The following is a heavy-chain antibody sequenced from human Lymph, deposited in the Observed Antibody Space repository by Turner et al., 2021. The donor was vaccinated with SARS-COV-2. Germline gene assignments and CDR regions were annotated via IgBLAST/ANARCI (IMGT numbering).Heavy chain of an antibody. CDR1: GGSMNSNY. D-gene: IGHD2-21*02. CDR2: IYYRGST. CDR3: ARETVNNWVDP. V-gene: IGHV4-59*01. J-gene: IGHJ5*02. Sequence: QVQLQESGPRLVKPLETLSPTCTVPGGSMNSNYWSWIRQPPGKRLEWIGYIYYRGSTNYNPSLKSRVTISVDTSKNQFSLKLTSVTAADTAIYYCARETVNNWVDPWGQGILVTVSS.